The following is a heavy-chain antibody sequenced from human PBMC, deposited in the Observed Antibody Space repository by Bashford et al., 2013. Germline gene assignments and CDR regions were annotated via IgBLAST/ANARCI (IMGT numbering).Heavy chain of an antibody. D-gene: IGHD3-3*01. Sequence: SGPTLVKPTQTLTLTCTVSGLSLSTTGVGVGWIRQPPGKALEWLALIYWDDDKRYSPSLKSRLTITKDTSKNQVVLTMTNMDPVDTATYYCAHRLGRFLEWSFDYWGQGTLVTVSS. V-gene: IGHV2-5*02. J-gene: IGHJ4*02. CDR2: IYWDDDK. CDR3: AHRLGRFLEWSFDY. CDR1: GLSLSTTGVG.